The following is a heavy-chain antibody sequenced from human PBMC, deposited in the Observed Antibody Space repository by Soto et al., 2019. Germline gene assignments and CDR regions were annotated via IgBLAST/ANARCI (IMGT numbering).Heavy chain of an antibody. V-gene: IGHV1-69*04. CDR3: ATSYGSGYPAFDY. CDR2: VNPILSMS. CDR1: GDTFSFYS. J-gene: IGHJ4*02. D-gene: IGHD3-10*01. Sequence: QVQLVQSGAEVKRPGSSVKVSCKASGDTFSFYSINWVRQAPVLGLEWMGRVNPILSMSNYAQRFQGRVTMTADKSTSTAYMELSGLRSEDTAMYYCATSYGSGYPAFDYWGQGALVTVAS.